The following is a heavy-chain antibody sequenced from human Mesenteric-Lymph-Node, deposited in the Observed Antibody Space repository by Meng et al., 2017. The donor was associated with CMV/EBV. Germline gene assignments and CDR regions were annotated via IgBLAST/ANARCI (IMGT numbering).Heavy chain of an antibody. J-gene: IGHJ4*02. Sequence: CKAYGYTFTSYGISWGRQAPGQGLEWMGWINAYNGNTNYAQNLQGRVTMTTDTSTSTAYMELRSLRSDDTAVYYCGRFDSSTRGTDYWGQGTLVTVSS. CDR3: GRFDSSTRGTDY. CDR2: INAYNGNT. D-gene: IGHD6-13*01. V-gene: IGHV1-18*01. CDR1: GYTFTSYG.